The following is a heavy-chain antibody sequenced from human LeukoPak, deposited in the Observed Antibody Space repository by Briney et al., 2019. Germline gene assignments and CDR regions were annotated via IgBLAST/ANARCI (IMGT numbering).Heavy chain of an antibody. CDR3: ARVKYYDFWSGPVDY. D-gene: IGHD3-3*01. CDR1: GGSISSGGYY. J-gene: IGHJ4*02. CDR2: IYHSGST. V-gene: IGHV4-30-2*01. Sequence: PSQTLSLTCTVSGGSISSGGYYWSWIRQPPGKGLEWIGYIYHSGSTYYNPSLKSRVTISVDRSKNQFSLKLSSVTAADTAVYYCARVKYYDFWSGPVDYWGQGTLVTVSS.